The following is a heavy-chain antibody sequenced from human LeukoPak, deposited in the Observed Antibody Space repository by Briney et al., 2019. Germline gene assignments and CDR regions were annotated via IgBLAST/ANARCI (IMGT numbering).Heavy chain of an antibody. J-gene: IGHJ4*02. CDR2: INHSGST. Sequence: SETLSLTCAVYGGSFSGYYWSWIRQPPGKGLEWIGEINHSGSTNYNPSLKSRVTMSVDTSKNQFSLKLSSVTAADTAVYYYARGIFHLLYWGQGTLVTVSS. V-gene: IGHV4-34*01. CDR3: ARGIFHLLY. CDR1: GGSFSGYY. D-gene: IGHD2-21*01.